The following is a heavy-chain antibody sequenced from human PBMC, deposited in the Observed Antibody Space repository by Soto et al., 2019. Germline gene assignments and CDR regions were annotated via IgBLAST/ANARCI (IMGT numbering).Heavy chain of an antibody. Sequence: PGESLKISCKGSGYSFTSYWISWVRQMPGKGLEWMGRIDPSDSYTNYSPSFQGHVTISADKSISTAYLQWSSLKASDTAMYYCATPLAHMGSGQIWYYYYGMDVWAKGSTVTVSS. CDR1: GYSFTSYW. CDR2: IDPSDSYT. CDR3: ATPLAHMGSGQIWYYYYGMDV. V-gene: IGHV5-10-1*01. J-gene: IGHJ6*04. D-gene: IGHD6-19*01.